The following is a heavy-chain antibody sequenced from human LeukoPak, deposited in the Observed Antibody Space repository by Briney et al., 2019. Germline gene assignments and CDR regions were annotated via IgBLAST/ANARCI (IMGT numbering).Heavy chain of an antibody. J-gene: IGHJ5*02. CDR1: GGTFSSYA. D-gene: IGHD6-19*01. Sequence: GSSVKVSCKASGGTFSSYAISWVRQAPGQGLEWMGGIIPIFGTANYAQKFQGRVTITTDESTSTAYMELSSLRSEDTAVYYCARDNKWLVRYNWFDPWGQGTLVTVSS. CDR3: ARDNKWLVRYNWFDP. V-gene: IGHV1-69*05. CDR2: IIPIFGTA.